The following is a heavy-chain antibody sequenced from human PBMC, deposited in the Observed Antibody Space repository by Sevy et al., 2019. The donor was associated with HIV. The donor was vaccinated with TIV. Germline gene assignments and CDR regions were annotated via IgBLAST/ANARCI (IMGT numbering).Heavy chain of an antibody. CDR2: ISWDSGSV. CDR3: AKDREGATRMSGFDI. D-gene: IGHD1-26*01. CDR1: GFTFDDYG. Sequence: GGSLRLSCAASGFTFDDYGMHWVRQAPGKGLEWVSGISWDSGSVGYADSVKGRFTISRDNTENSLYLQMKSLRPEDTALYYCAKDREGATRMSGFDIWGQGTMVTVS. J-gene: IGHJ3*02. V-gene: IGHV3-9*01.